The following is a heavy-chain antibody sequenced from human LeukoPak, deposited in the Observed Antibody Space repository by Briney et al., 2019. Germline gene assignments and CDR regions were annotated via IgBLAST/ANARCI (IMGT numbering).Heavy chain of an antibody. Sequence: KASETLSLTCAVSGYSISSGYYWGWIRQPPGKGLEWIGSIYHSGSTYYNPSLKSRVTISVDTSKNQSSLKLSSVTAADTAVYYCARGGYSSSWPYYYYYYMDVWGKGTTVTVSS. D-gene: IGHD6-13*01. J-gene: IGHJ6*03. CDR2: IYHSGST. CDR1: GYSISSGYY. CDR3: ARGGYSSSWPYYYYYYMDV. V-gene: IGHV4-38-2*01.